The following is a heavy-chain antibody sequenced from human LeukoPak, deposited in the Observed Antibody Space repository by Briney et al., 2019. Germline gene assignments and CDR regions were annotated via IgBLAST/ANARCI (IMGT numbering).Heavy chain of an antibody. CDR2: IIPIFGTA. J-gene: IGHJ5*02. Sequence: SVKVSCKASGYTFTSYYMHWVRQAPGQGLEWMGGIIPIFGTANYAQKFQGRVTITADESTSTAYMELSSLRSEDTAVYYCAREVTMIVVATPVWFDPWGQGTLVTVSS. CDR3: AREVTMIVVATPVWFDP. D-gene: IGHD3-22*01. V-gene: IGHV1-69*13. CDR1: GYTFTSYY.